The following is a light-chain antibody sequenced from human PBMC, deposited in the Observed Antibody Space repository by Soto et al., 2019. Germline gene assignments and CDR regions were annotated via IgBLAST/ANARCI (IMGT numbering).Light chain of an antibody. CDR2: DDD. CDR3: GSWDSSLSAYV. J-gene: IGLJ1*01. CDR1: SSNIGGNS. V-gene: IGLV1-51*01. Sequence: SVLTQPPSVSAGPGQKVTISCSGSSSNIGGNSVSWYQQLPGPAPKLLIYDDDKRPSGIPDRFSGSKSGTSATLGITGFQNGDEADYYCGSWDSSLSAYVFGTGTKVTVL.